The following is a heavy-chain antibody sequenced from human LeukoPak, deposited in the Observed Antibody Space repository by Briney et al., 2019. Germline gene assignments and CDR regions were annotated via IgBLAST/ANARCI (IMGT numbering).Heavy chain of an antibody. CDR1: GFAFSSQA. V-gene: IGHV3-23*01. CDR3: AKDARRTSGWFFFDY. D-gene: IGHD6-19*01. CDR2: ISDSGSIT. Sequence: GGSLKLCCEASGFAFSSQAMGWVRQAPGKGLEWVSVISDSGSITYYADSVKGRFTISSDNSKNTLLLQMNSLRAEDTAVYYCAKDARRTSGWFFFDYWGQGTLVTVSS. J-gene: IGHJ4*02.